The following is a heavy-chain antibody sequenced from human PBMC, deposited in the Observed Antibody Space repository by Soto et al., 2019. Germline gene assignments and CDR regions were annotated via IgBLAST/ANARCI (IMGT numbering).Heavy chain of an antibody. CDR3: ARASPGYCSGGTCYWFDR. CDR1: GFSFSSYS. V-gene: IGHV3-21*01. D-gene: IGHD2-15*01. Sequence: EVQLVESGGGLVKPGGSLRLSCAASGFSFSSYSRNWVRQAPGTGLECVASISSSSSHINYADSVKDRFTISRDNAKKSLYLQMSRLGATDTAVYYCARASPGYCSGGTCYWFDRWVQVTLVSASA. CDR2: ISSSSSHI. J-gene: IGHJ5*02.